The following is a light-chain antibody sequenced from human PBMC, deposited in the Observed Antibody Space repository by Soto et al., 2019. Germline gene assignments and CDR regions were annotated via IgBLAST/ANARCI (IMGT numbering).Light chain of an antibody. CDR2: DDN. Sequence: QSVLTQPPSVSAAPGQKVTISCSGSSSNIGNTYVSWYQQLPGTAPQLLIYDDNERPSGIPDRFSGSKSGTSATLGITGLQTGDEADYYCGTWDSSLSAVVFGGGTKLTVL. CDR3: GTWDSSLSAVV. V-gene: IGLV1-51*01. J-gene: IGLJ2*01. CDR1: SSNIGNTY.